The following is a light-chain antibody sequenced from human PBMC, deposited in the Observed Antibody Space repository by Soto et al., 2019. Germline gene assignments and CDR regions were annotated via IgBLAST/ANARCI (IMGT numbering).Light chain of an antibody. CDR2: TAS. V-gene: IGKV1-6*02. CDR1: QDIRNN. CDR3: QQYNDWPLT. J-gene: IGKJ4*01. Sequence: AIQLTQSPSSLSASVGDRVTITCRASQDIRNNLGWYQQKPGRAPKLLIFTASGLQSGVPSRFSGRGSGTDFTLTISSLQSEDFAVYYCQQYNDWPLTFGGGTKVDIK.